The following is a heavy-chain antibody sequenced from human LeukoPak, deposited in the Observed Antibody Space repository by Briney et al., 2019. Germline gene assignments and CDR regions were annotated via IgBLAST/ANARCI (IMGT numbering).Heavy chain of an antibody. V-gene: IGHV4-59*01. CDR3: ARVGSGSFDY. J-gene: IGHJ4*02. Sequence: PSETLSLTCTVSGGSISSYYWSWIRQPPGKGLEWIGCNSYSGNTNYNPSLKSRVTISVDTSKNHFSLNLSSVTAADTAVYYCARVGSGSFDYWGQGTLVTVSS. D-gene: IGHD1-26*01. CDR2: NSYSGNT. CDR1: GGSISSYY.